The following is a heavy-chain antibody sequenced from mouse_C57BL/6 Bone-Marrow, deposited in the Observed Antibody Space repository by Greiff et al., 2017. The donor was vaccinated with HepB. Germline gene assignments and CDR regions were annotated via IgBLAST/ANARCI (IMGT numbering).Heavy chain of an antibody. CDR1: GYAFSSSW. CDR3: ATPYYSNPWFAY. J-gene: IGHJ3*01. V-gene: IGHV1-82*01. Sequence: QVQLQQSGPELVKPGASVKISCKASGYAFSSSWMNWVKQRPGKGLEWIGRIYPGDGDTNYNGKFKGKATLTADKSSSTAYVQLSSLTSEDSAVYFCATPYYSNPWFAYWGQGTLVTVSA. CDR2: IYPGDGDT. D-gene: IGHD2-5*01.